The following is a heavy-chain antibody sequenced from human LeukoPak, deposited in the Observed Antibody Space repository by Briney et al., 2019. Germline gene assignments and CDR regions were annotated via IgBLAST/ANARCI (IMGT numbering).Heavy chain of an antibody. V-gene: IGHV1-69*04. CDR1: GGTFSSYA. CDR2: IIPILGIA. D-gene: IGHD6-19*01. CDR3: ASRLGNDAFDI. J-gene: IGHJ3*02. Sequence: SVKVSCKASGGTFSSYAISWVRQAPGQGLEWMGRIIPILGIANYAQKFQGRVTITADKSTNTAYMELSSLRSEDTAVYYCASRLGNDAFDIWGQGTMVTVSS.